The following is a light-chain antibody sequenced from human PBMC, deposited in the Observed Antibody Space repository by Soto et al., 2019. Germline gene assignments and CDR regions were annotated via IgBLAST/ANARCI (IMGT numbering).Light chain of an antibody. CDR2: GAS. CDR3: QQFGGSPPIT. J-gene: IGKJ5*01. Sequence: EIVLTQSPGTLSLSPGERATLSCRASQCFSSHFLALYQQTPGQALRLLIYGASHSATGIPDRFSGSGSGTDFTLTISRLEPEDFAVYYCQQFGGSPPITFGQGTRLEIK. V-gene: IGKV3-20*01. CDR1: QCFSSHF.